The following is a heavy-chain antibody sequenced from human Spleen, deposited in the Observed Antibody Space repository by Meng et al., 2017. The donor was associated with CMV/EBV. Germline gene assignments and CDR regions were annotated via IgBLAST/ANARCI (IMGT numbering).Heavy chain of an antibody. D-gene: IGHD6-13*01. CDR3: AKDPGIAAAGPNAVDY. CDR2: ISSSSSYI. J-gene: IGHJ4*02. Sequence: GESLKISCAASGFTFSSYSMNWVRQAPGKGLEWVSSISSSSSYIYYADSVKGRFTISRDNFKNSVYLQMTSLRAEDTAVYYCAKDPGIAAAGPNAVDYWGQGTLVTVSS. V-gene: IGHV3-21*01. CDR1: GFTFSSYS.